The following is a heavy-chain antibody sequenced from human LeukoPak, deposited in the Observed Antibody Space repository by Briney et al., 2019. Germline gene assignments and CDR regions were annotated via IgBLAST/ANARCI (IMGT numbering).Heavy chain of an antibody. CDR1: GYTFTSYD. V-gene: IGHV1-8*01. CDR3: ARIGDLYYMDV. CDR2: MNPNSGNT. Sequence: ASVKVSCKASGYTFTSYDINWVRQAPGQGLEWMGWMNPNSGNTDYAQKFQGRVTMTRNTSISTAYMELSSLRSEDTAVYYCARIGDLYYMDVWGKGTTVTVSS. J-gene: IGHJ6*03. D-gene: IGHD3-10*01.